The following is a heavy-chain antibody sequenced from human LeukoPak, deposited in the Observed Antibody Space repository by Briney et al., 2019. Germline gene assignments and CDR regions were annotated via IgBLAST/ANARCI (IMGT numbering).Heavy chain of an antibody. J-gene: IGHJ6*02. CDR1: GFTFSSYA. CDR3: ARDFNWDGYYYYYGMDV. CDR2: ISYDGSNK. Sequence: GGSLRLSCAASGFTFSSYAMHWVRQAPGKGLEWVAVISYDGSNKYYADSVKGRFTISRDNSKNTLYLQMNSLRAEDTAVYYCARDFNWDGYYYYYGMDVWGQGTTVTVSS. V-gene: IGHV3-30-3*01. D-gene: IGHD7-27*01.